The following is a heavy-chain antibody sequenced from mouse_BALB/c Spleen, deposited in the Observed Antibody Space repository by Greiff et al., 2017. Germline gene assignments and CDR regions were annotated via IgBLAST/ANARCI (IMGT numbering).Heavy chain of an antibody. CDR1: GYAFTNYL. Sequence: QVQLQQSGAELVRPGTSVKVSCKASGYAFTNYLIEWVKQRPGQGLEWIGVINPGSGGTNYNEKFKGKATLTADKSSSTAYMQLSSLTSDDSAVYFCARDDGYFDYWGQGTTLTVSS. CDR3: ARDDGYFDY. J-gene: IGHJ2*01. V-gene: IGHV1-54*01. CDR2: INPGSGGT. D-gene: IGHD2-3*01.